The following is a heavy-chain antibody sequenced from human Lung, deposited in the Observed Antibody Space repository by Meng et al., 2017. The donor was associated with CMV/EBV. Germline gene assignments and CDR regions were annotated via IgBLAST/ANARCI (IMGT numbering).Heavy chain of an antibody. J-gene: IGHJ5*02. CDR3: AREPGDFWSGYHGWFDP. CDR2: IYYSGST. D-gene: IGHD3-3*01. Sequence: LXCTVPGGSVSSGSYYWSWIRQPPGKGLEWIGYIYYSGSTNYNPSLKSRVTISVDTSKNQFSLKLSSVTAADTAVYYCAREPGDFWSGYHGWFDPWXQGTVVTVSS. V-gene: IGHV4-61*01. CDR1: GGSVSSGSYY.